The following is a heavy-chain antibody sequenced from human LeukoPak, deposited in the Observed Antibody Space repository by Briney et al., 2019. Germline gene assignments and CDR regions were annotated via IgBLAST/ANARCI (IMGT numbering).Heavy chain of an antibody. CDR3: ARGMEWLRFPQGQLN. V-gene: IGHV1-2*02. CDR1: GYTFTGYY. CDR2: INPNSGGT. D-gene: IGHD5-12*01. Sequence: ASVKVPCKASGYTFTGYYMHWVRQAPGQGLEWMGWINPNSGGTNYAQKFQGRVTMTRDTSISTAYMELSRLRSDDTAVYYCARGMEWLRFPQGQLNWGQGTLVTVSS. J-gene: IGHJ4*02.